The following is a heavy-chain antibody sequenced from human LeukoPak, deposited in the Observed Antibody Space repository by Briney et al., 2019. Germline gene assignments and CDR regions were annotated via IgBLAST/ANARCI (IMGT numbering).Heavy chain of an antibody. D-gene: IGHD6-19*01. CDR2: INAGNGNT. CDR1: GYTFTSYA. V-gene: IGHV1-3*01. Sequence: GASVKVSCKASGYTFTSYAMHWVRQAPGQRLEWMGWINAGNGNTKYSQKFQGRVTITRDTSASTAYMELSSLRSEDTAVYYCASPWEQWANSFDAFDIWGQGTMVTVSS. CDR3: ASPWEQWANSFDAFDI. J-gene: IGHJ3*02.